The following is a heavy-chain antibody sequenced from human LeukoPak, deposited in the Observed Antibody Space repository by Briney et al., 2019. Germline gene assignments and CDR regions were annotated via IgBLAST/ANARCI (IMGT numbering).Heavy chain of an antibody. D-gene: IGHD3-10*01. V-gene: IGHV1-46*01. CDR2: ISPGGGST. J-gene: IGHJ4*02. CDR3: ASNTMGRGVIIGNYFDY. Sequence: ASVKVSCKASGYSFTNYYMHWVRQAPGQGLEWMGMISPGGGSTMYAQKFQGRVTITADESTSTAYMELSSLRSEDTAVYYCASNTMGRGVIIGNYFDYWGQGALVTVSS. CDR1: GYSFTNYY.